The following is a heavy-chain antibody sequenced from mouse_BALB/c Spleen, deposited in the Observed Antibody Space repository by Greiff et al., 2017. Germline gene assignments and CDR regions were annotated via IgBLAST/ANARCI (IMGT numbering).Heavy chain of an antibody. Sequence: QVQLQQSGAELMKPGASVKISCKATGYTFSSYWIEWVKQRPGHGLEWIGEILPGSGSTNYNEKFKGKATFTADTSSNTAYMQLSSLTSEDSAVYYCARSGAVVAYYYAMDYWGQGTSVTVSS. D-gene: IGHD1-1*01. CDR1: GYTFSSYW. CDR2: ILPGSGST. V-gene: IGHV1-9*01. CDR3: ARSGAVVAYYYAMDY. J-gene: IGHJ4*01.